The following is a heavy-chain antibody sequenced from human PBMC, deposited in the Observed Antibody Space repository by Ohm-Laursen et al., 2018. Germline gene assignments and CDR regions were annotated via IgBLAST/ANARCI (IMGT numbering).Heavy chain of an antibody. V-gene: IGHV4-39*01. CDR2: IYYSGST. CDR3: AKQDYGTDAFDI. Sequence: SDTLSLTCTVSGGSISSSSYYWGWIRQPPGKGLEWIGSIYYSGSTYYNPSLKSRVTISVDTSKNQFSLKLSSVTAADTAVYYCAKQDYGTDAFDIWGQGTMVTVSS. J-gene: IGHJ3*02. CDR1: GGSISSSSYY. D-gene: IGHD4-17*01.